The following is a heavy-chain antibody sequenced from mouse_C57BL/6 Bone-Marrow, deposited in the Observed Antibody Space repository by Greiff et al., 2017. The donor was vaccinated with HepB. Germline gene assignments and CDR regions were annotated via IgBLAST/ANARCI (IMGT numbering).Heavy chain of an antibody. Sequence: VQLKQPGAELVKPGASVKLSCKASGYTFTSYWMHWVKQRPGQGLEWIGMIHPNSGSTNYNEKFKSKATLTVDKSSSTAYMQLSSLTSEDSAVYYCARGIYYGSSYHYYAMDYWGQGTSVTVSS. J-gene: IGHJ4*01. D-gene: IGHD1-1*01. V-gene: IGHV1-64*01. CDR2: IHPNSGST. CDR3: ARGIYYGSSYHYYAMDY. CDR1: GYTFTSYW.